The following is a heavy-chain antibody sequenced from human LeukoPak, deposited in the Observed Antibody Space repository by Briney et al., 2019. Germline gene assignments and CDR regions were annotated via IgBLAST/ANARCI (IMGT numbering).Heavy chain of an antibody. D-gene: IGHD1-26*01. CDR2: ISSSGSSI. CDR3: ARRVPRGAFDI. Sequence: GGSLRLPCAASGVTFSSDEMNWVRQAPGKGLEWVSYISSSGSSISYADSVRGRFTISRDNAENSLYLQMNSLRAEDTAVYYCARRVPRGAFDIWGQGTMVTVSS. J-gene: IGHJ3*02. V-gene: IGHV3-48*03. CDR1: GVTFSSDE.